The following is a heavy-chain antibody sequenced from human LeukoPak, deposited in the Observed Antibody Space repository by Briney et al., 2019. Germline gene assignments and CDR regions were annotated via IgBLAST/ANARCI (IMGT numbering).Heavy chain of an antibody. Sequence: PSETLSLTSTVSGGSISSSSYYWGWVRQLPGKGLEWIGTIYYSGSTYYNPSLKSRVTISVDTSKNQFSLKLSSVTAADTAVYYCARSSGYYPYYFDYWGQGTPVNVSS. CDR2: IYYSGST. D-gene: IGHD3-22*01. CDR3: ARSSGYYPYYFDY. CDR1: GGSISSSSYY. J-gene: IGHJ4*02. V-gene: IGHV4-39*01.